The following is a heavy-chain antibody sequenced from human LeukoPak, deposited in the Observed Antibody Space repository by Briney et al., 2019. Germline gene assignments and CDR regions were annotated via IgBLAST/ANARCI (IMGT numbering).Heavy chain of an antibody. Sequence: GRSLRLSCAASGFTFSSYAMHWVRQAPGKGLEWVAVISYDGSNKYYADPVKGRFTISRDNSKNTLYLQMNSLRAEDTAVYYCARDSPVYSSGWYFDYWGQGTLVTVSS. V-gene: IGHV3-30-3*01. J-gene: IGHJ4*02. CDR2: ISYDGSNK. D-gene: IGHD6-19*01. CDR3: ARDSPVYSSGWYFDY. CDR1: GFTFSSYA.